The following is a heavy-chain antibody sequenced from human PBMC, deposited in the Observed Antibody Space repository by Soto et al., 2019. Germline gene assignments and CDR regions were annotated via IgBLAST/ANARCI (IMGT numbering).Heavy chain of an antibody. CDR2: IYPGDSDT. V-gene: IGHV5-51*01. CDR1: GYSFTIYW. CDR3: ARHRWELPPLSYYYYGMDV. J-gene: IGHJ6*02. D-gene: IGHD1-26*01. Sequence: GESLKISCKGSGYSFTIYWIGWVRQMPGKGLEWMGIIYPGDSDTRYSPSFQGQVTISADKSISTAYLLWSSLKASDTATYYCARHRWELPPLSYYYYGMDVWGQGTTVTVSS.